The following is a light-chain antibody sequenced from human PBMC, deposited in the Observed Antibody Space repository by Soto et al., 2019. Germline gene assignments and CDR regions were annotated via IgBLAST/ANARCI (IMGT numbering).Light chain of an antibody. Sequence: QSVLTQPPSASGTPGQRVTISCSGSTSNIESNYVYWYQQLPGTAPKLLIYRNNQRPSGVPDRFSGSKSGTSGSLVISGLWSEDEADYYCAAWDDSLSGVVFGGGTKLTVL. CDR1: TSNIESNY. J-gene: IGLJ2*01. CDR2: RNN. CDR3: AAWDDSLSGVV. V-gene: IGLV1-47*03.